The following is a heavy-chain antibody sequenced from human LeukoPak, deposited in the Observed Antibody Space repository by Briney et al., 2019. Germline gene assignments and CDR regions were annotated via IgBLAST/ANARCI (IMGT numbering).Heavy chain of an antibody. CDR1: GFTLSSYA. Sequence: PGGSLRLSCAASGFTLSSYAMTWVRQAPGKGLQWVSAISGTGDTIHYADSVKGRFTISRDNSKNTLYLQMNSLRPEDKAVYYCARLPYSNNWPECFQHWGQGTLVTVSS. V-gene: IGHV3-23*01. CDR3: ARLPYSNNWPECFQH. CDR2: ISGTGDTI. J-gene: IGHJ1*01. D-gene: IGHD6-13*01.